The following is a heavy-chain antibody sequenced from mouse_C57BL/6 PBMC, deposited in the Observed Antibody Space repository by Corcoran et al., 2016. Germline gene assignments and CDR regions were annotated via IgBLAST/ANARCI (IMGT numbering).Heavy chain of an antibody. D-gene: IGHD1-1*01. Sequence: EVQLQQSGPVLVKPGASVKMSCKASGYTFTDYYMYWVKQSHGKSLEWIGVINPYNGGTSYNQKFKGKATLTVDKSSSTAYMELNSLTSEDSAVYYCARRRVTVVAPYYAMDYWGQGTSVTVSS. CDR2: INPYNGGT. CDR3: ARRRVTVVAPYYAMDY. J-gene: IGHJ4*01. V-gene: IGHV1-19*01. CDR1: GYTFTDYY.